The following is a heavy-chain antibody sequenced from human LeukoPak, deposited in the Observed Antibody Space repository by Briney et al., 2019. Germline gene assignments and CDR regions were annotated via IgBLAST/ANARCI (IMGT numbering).Heavy chain of an antibody. D-gene: IGHD6-13*01. V-gene: IGHV4-34*01. CDR1: GGSFSAYY. CDR3: AREDSSSWLFDY. CDR2: VNHRGDT. J-gene: IGHJ4*02. Sequence: PSETLSLTCAVYGGSFSAYYWSWIRQSPGKGLQWIAEVNHRGDTNYNPSVKGRVTISVDTSKNQFSLKVTSLTAADTAVYYCAREDSSSWLFDYWGQGTLITVSS.